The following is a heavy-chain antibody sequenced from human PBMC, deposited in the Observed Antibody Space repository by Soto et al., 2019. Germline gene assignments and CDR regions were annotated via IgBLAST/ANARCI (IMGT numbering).Heavy chain of an antibody. CDR3: ARRFYDILTGYFRFDP. J-gene: IGHJ5*02. CDR2: IYYSGST. Sequence: QVQLQESGPGLVKPSETLSLTCTVSGGSISSYYWSWIRQPPGKGLEWIGYIYYSGSTNYNPSRKSRVTISVDTSKNQFSLKLSSVTAADTAVYYCARRFYDILTGYFRFDPWGQGTLVTVSS. V-gene: IGHV4-59*08. D-gene: IGHD3-9*01. CDR1: GGSISSYY.